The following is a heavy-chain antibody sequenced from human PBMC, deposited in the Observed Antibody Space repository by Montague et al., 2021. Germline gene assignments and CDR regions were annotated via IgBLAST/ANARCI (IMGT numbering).Heavy chain of an antibody. Sequence: SETLSLTCTVSGASITSNIYYWGWTRQSPGKGLVWIGSIYYSGNPFYQPSLKSRITMAVDTSKNQFSLKLISVTAADTAIYYCARVFSSWYVGWFGPWGQGTLVTVSS. D-gene: IGHD6-13*01. CDR1: GASITSNIYY. J-gene: IGHJ5*02. V-gene: IGHV4-39*07. CDR3: ARVFSSWYVGWFGP. CDR2: IYYSGNP.